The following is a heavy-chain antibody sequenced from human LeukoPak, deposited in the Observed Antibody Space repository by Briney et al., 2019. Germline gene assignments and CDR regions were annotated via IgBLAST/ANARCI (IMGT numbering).Heavy chain of an antibody. V-gene: IGHV3-30-3*01. CDR2: ISYDGSNK. J-gene: IGHJ4*02. D-gene: IGHD1-26*01. CDR1: GFTFSSYA. Sequence: GGSLRLSCAASGFTFSSYAMHWVRQAPGKGLEWVAVISYDGSNKYYADSVKGRFTISRDNSKNTLYLQMNSLRAEDTAVYYCAKGKVGATRPFDYWGQGTLVTVSS. CDR3: AKGKVGATRPFDY.